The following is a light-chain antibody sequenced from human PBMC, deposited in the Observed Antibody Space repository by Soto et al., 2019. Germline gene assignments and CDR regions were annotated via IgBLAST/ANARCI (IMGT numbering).Light chain of an antibody. V-gene: IGLV1-47*01. J-gene: IGLJ1*01. Sequence: QSALTQPPSASGTPGQRVTFSCSGSSSNIGSNFVYWYQHLPGTAPKLLIYRNEQRPSGVPDRFSGSKSGTSASLAISGLRSEDGADYYCATWDDSLSVYVFGTGTRSPS. CDR2: RNE. CDR1: SSNIGSNF. CDR3: ATWDDSLSVYV.